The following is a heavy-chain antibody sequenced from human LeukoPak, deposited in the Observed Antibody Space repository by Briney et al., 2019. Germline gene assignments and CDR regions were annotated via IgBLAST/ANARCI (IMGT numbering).Heavy chain of an antibody. D-gene: IGHD2-2*01. Sequence: SETLSLTCAVSGGSISSSNWWSWVRQPPGKGLEWIGEIYHSGSTNYNPSLKSRVTISVDKSKNQFSLKLSSVTAADTAVYYCARGGIVVVPARNAFDIWGQGTMVTVSS. CDR2: IYHSGST. CDR3: ARGGIVVVPARNAFDI. CDR1: GGSISSSNW. J-gene: IGHJ3*02. V-gene: IGHV4-4*02.